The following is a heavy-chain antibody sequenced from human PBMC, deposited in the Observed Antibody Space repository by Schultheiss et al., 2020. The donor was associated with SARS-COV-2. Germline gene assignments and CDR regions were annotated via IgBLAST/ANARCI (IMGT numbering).Heavy chain of an antibody. CDR2: IYTSGST. V-gene: IGHV4-4*07. Sequence: SETLSLTCTVSGGSISSYYWSWIRQPAGKGLEWIGRIYTSGSTNYNPSLKSRVTMSVDTSKNQFSLKLSSVTAADTAVYYCARFGGGGQYQQLAGGYFDYWGQGTLVTVSS. J-gene: IGHJ4*02. D-gene: IGHD6-6*01. CDR3: ARFGGGGQYQQLAGGYFDY. CDR1: GGSISSYY.